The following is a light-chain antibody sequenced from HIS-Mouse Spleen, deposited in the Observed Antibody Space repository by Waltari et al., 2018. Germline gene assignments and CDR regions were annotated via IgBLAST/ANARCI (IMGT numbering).Light chain of an antibody. CDR1: QSISSW. Sequence: DIQMTQSPSTLSASVGDRVTITCRASQSISSWLAWYQQKPGKAPKLLIYKGSSLESGVPSRFSASGSGKEFTLTISSLQPDDFATYYCQQYNSYWTFGQGTKVEIK. CDR2: KGS. CDR3: QQYNSYWT. J-gene: IGKJ1*01. V-gene: IGKV1-5*03.